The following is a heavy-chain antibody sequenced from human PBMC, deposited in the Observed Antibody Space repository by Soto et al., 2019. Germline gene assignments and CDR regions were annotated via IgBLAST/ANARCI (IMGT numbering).Heavy chain of an antibody. D-gene: IGHD5-12*01. J-gene: IGHJ4*02. CDR1: GGSISSYY. CDR2: IYYRGST. V-gene: IGHV4-59*08. CDR3: ARKKGTGYDDYDS. Sequence: SETLSLTCTVSGGSISSYYWSWIRQPPGKGLEWIGYIYYRGSTNYNPSLKSRVTISVDTSKNQFSLKLTSVTAADTAVYFCARKKGTGYDDYDSWGQGNRVTVPS.